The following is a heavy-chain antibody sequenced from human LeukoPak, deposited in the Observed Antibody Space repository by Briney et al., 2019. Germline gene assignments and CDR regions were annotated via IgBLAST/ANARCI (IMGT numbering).Heavy chain of an antibody. CDR3: ARDFGVSGYSYGSVYYGMDV. V-gene: IGHV1-2*02. D-gene: IGHD5-18*01. J-gene: IGHJ6*02. CDR2: INPNSGGT. CDR1: GYTFTGYY. Sequence: GASVKVSCKASGYTFTGYYMHWVRQAPGQGLEWMGWINPNSGGTNYAQKFQGRVTMTRDMSISTAYMELSRLRSDDTAVYYCARDFGVSGYSYGSVYYGMDVWGQGTTVTVSS.